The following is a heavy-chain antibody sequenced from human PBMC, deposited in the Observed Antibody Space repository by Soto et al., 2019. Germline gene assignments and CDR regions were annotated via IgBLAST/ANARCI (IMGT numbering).Heavy chain of an antibody. Sequence: ASVKVSCKASGYTFTGYYMHWVRQAPGQGLEWMGWINPNSGGTNYAQKFQGRVTMTRDTSISTAYMELSRLRSDDTAVYYCARDRPGDYGDYVDYFDYWGQGTLVTVS. CDR3: ARDRPGDYGDYVDYFDY. J-gene: IGHJ4*02. V-gene: IGHV1-2*02. CDR2: INPNSGGT. CDR1: GYTFTGYY. D-gene: IGHD4-17*01.